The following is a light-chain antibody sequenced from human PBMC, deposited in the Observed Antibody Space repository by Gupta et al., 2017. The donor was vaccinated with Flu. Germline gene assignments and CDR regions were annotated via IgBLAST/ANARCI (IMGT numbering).Light chain of an antibody. CDR3: SSHAGRVTWV. Sequence: QSAPTQPRSLSGSPGQSVPISCTGTSNDVGGYNRVSWYEQRPGKAPKLILYDVTERPSGVPDRFSGSKSGNTASLTISGLQADDEADYYCSSHAGRVTWVFGTGTTVTVL. J-gene: IGLJ1*01. CDR1: SNDVGGYNR. CDR2: DVT. V-gene: IGLV2-11*01.